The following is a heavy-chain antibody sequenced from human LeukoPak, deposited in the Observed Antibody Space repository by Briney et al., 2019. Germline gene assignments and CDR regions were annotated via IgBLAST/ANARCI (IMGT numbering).Heavy chain of an antibody. CDR1: GGTFSSYA. D-gene: IGHD6-19*01. Sequence: SVKVSCKASGGTFSSYAISWVRQAPGQGLEWMGRIIPILGIANYAQKFQGRVTITADKSTSTAYMELSSLRSEDTAVYYCARVGYSSGWYVLGPFDYWGQGTLVTVSS. CDR3: ARVGYSSGWYVLGPFDY. V-gene: IGHV1-69*04. J-gene: IGHJ4*02. CDR2: IIPILGIA.